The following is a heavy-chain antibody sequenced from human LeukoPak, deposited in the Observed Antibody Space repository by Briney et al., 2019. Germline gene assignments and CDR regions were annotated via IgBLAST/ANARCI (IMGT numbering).Heavy chain of an antibody. CDR1: GGSISSYY. D-gene: IGHD2-2*01. CDR3: AGYCSSTSCQGAFDI. J-gene: IGHJ3*02. Sequence: SETLSLTCTVSGGSISSYYWSCIRQPPGKGLEWIGYVYYSGSTNYNPSLKSRVTISVDTSKNQFSLKLSSVTAADTAVYYCAGYCSSTSCQGAFDIWGQGTMVTVSS. V-gene: IGHV4-59*01. CDR2: VYYSGST.